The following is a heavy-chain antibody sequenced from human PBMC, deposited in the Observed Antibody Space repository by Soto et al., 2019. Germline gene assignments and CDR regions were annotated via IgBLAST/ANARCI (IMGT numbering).Heavy chain of an antibody. CDR1: GFTFSSYG. D-gene: IGHD4-17*01. CDR2: ISANNGNT. CDR3: ARFRTTVKAFDI. J-gene: IGHJ3*02. Sequence: ASVKVSCKASGFTFSSYGISWVRQAPGQGLEWMGWISANNGNTNYAQKLQGRVTMTTDTSTNIAYMELRSLRSDDTAVYYCARFRTTVKAFDIWGQGTAVTVSS. V-gene: IGHV1-18*01.